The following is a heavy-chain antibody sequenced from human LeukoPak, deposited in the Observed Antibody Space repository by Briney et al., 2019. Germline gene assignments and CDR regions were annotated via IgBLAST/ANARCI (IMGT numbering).Heavy chain of an antibody. CDR2: IKYDGSEK. CDR1: GFSFSSFW. CDR3: GKGSVTELDF. Sequence: GGSLRLSCAASGFSFSSFWMSWVRQAPGGRLKWMANIKYDGSEKGYVDSVKGRFTISRDNAKNSLYLQMDSLRAEDTAVYYCGKGSVTELDFWGQGTLVAVSS. D-gene: IGHD2-21*02. J-gene: IGHJ4*02. V-gene: IGHV3-7*01.